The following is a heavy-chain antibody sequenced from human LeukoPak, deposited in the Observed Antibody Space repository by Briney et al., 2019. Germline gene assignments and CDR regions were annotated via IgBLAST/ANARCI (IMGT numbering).Heavy chain of an antibody. J-gene: IGHJ3*02. CDR3: ARDASSTSCCDGFDI. V-gene: IGHV1-2*02. CDR1: GYTFTGYY. CDR2: INPNSGDT. D-gene: IGHD2-2*01. Sequence: GASVKVSCKASGYTFTGYYMHWVRQAPGQGLEWMGWINPNSGDTKYEQKFQGRVTMTRDTSISTAYMEVSSLRSDDTAVYYCARDASSTSCCDGFDIWGQGTTVTVSS.